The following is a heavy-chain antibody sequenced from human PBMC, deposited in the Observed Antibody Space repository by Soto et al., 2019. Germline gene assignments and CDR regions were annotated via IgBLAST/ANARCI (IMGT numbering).Heavy chain of an antibody. J-gene: IGHJ4*02. CDR3: ASIRIVVPAAMKRGRYYFEY. CDR2: IYHSGST. Sequence: SDTLSLTCTVSGGSISSSSYYWGWIREPPGKGLEWIGRIYHSGSTYNNPSHKNRVTISVDTSKNQFSLKLRSVTAGDTAVYYCASIRIVVPAAMKRGRYYFEYRGQGTLVTVSS. D-gene: IGHD2-2*01. CDR1: GGSISSSSYY. V-gene: IGHV4-39*01.